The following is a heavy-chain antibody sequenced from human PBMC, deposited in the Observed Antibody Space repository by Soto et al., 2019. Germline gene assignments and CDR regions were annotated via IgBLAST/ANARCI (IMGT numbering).Heavy chain of an antibody. D-gene: IGHD6-13*01. CDR2: IYSGGST. Sequence: PVGSLRLSCAASGFTVSSNYMSWVRQAPGKGLEWVSVIYSGGSTYYADSVKGRFTTSRDNSKNTLYLQMNSLRAEDTAVYYCARDRYSSSWYSGYYYYYGMDVWGQGTTVTVSS. CDR1: GFTVSSNY. CDR3: ARDRYSSSWYSGYYYYYGMDV. J-gene: IGHJ6*02. V-gene: IGHV3-53*01.